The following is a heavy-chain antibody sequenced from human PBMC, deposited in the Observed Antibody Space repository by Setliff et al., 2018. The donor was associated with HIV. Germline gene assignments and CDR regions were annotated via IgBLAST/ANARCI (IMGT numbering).Heavy chain of an antibody. V-gene: IGHV4-39*07. CDR1: GGSISGSSFQ. Sequence: PSETLSLTCTVSGGSISGSSFQSTWIRQSPGKGLEWIADIAYSGTTMYTNYNPSLESRVTVSEDTSRHQFSLKLTYVTADDTAIYYFARGPPFAFWGQGLLVTVSS. CDR3: ARGPPFAF. CDR2: IAYSGTTMYT. J-gene: IGHJ4*02.